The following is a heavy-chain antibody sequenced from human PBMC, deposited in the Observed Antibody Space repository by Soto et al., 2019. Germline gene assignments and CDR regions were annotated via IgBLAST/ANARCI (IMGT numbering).Heavy chain of an antibody. J-gene: IGHJ4*02. V-gene: IGHV3-30*18. CDR3: AKVGDAFNSFFDY. D-gene: IGHD1-26*01. CDR2: ISYDGSNK. Sequence: QVQLVESGGGVVQPGRSLRLSCAASGFTFSSYGMHWVRQAPGKGLEWVAYISYDGSNKYYADSVKGRFTISSDNSKNTLYLQMNSLRAEDTAVYYCAKVGDAFNSFFDYWAQGTLVTVSS. CDR1: GFTFSSYG.